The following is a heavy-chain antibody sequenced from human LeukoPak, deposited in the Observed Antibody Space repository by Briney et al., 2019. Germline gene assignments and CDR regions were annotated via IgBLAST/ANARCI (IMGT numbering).Heavy chain of an antibody. CDR2: ITPIFGTA. Sequence: SVKVSCKASGGTFRSNAISWVRQAPGQGLEWMGGITPIFGTANYAQKLQGRVTITAVESMSTAYMELSSLRSEDTAVYYCARGWLAETTVVTPYNYWGQGTLVTVSS. D-gene: IGHD4-23*01. CDR3: ARGWLAETTVVTPYNY. J-gene: IGHJ4*02. CDR1: GGTFRSNA. V-gene: IGHV1-69*13.